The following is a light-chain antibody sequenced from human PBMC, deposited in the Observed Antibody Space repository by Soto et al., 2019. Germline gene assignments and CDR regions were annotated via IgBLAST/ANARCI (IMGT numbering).Light chain of an antibody. CDR2: AAS. CDR1: QTITTY. Sequence: IHMTQSPSSLSASVGDRITITCRASQTITTYFNWYQQRPRKVPNLLISAASTLQSGVPSRLSGSGSGTDFTLTITSLQPEDFATYYCQQSYTTPTFGQGTKVDIK. V-gene: IGKV1-39*01. J-gene: IGKJ1*01. CDR3: QQSYTTPT.